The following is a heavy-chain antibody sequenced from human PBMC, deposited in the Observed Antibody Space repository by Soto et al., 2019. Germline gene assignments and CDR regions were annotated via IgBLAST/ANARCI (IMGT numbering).Heavy chain of an antibody. CDR1: GFTFSSYA. J-gene: IGHJ6*02. D-gene: IGHD3-3*01. V-gene: IGHV3-23*01. Sequence: GGSLRLSCAASGFTFSSYAMSWVRQAPGKGLEWVSAISGSGGSTYYADSVKGRFTISRDNSKNTLYLQMNSLRAEDTAVYYCAKDGDFWSGYYRYYGMDGCGQGTTVTVSS. CDR3: AKDGDFWSGYYRYYGMDG. CDR2: ISGSGGST.